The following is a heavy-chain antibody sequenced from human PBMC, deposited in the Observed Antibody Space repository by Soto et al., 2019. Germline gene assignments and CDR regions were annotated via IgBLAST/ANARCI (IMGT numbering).Heavy chain of an antibody. D-gene: IGHD3-16*02. CDR3: ARDTLPTVYYDYVWGSYPASYGMDV. CDR1: GFTFSSYG. CDR2: IWYDGSNK. J-gene: IGHJ6*02. Sequence: QVQLVESGGGVVQPGRSLRLSCAASGFTFSSYGMHWVRQAPGKGLEWVAVIWYDGSNKYYADSVKGRFTISRDNSKNTLYLQMNSLRAEDTAVYYCARDTLPTVYYDYVWGSYPASYGMDVWGQGTTVTVSS. V-gene: IGHV3-33*01.